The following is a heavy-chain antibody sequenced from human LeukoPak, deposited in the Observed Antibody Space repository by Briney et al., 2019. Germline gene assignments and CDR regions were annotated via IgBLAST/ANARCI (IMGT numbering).Heavy chain of an antibody. CDR3: ARGTPYTSSSDFDY. CDR2: ISSSSITI. D-gene: IGHD6-6*01. Sequence: GGSLRLSCAASGFTFSSYSMNWVRQAPGKGLEWVSYISSSSITIYYADSVKGRFTISRDNAKNSLYLQMNSLRAEDTAVYYCARGTPYTSSSDFDYWGQGTLVTVSS. CDR1: GFTFSSYS. J-gene: IGHJ4*02. V-gene: IGHV3-48*04.